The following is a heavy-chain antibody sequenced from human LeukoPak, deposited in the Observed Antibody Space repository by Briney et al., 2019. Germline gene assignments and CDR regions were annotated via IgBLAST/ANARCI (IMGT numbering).Heavy chain of an antibody. D-gene: IGHD3-10*01. J-gene: IGHJ4*02. CDR1: GFTFSSYS. Sequence: GGSLRLSCAASGFTFSSYSMNWVRQAPGKGLEWVSSISSSSSYIYYAGSVKGRFTISRDNAKNSLYLQMNSLRAEDTAVYYCAKSDCASDGCKLLNYWGQGTLVTASS. V-gene: IGHV3-21*04. CDR2: ISSSSSYI. CDR3: AKSDCASDGCKLLNY.